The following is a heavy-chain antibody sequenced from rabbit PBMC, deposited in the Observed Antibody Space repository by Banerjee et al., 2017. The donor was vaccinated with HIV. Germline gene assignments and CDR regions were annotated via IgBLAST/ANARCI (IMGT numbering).Heavy chain of an antibody. CDR1: GIDFSSNG. V-gene: IGHV1S45*01. CDR3: ARRGYVVYAGYRL. D-gene: IGHD7-1*01. CDR2: IVADSSGTT. Sequence: QEQLVESGGGLVTLGGSLKLSCKASGIDFSSNGMCWVRQAPGKGLGWIASIVADSSGTTYYASWAKGRFTISKTSSTTVTLQMTSLTAADTATYFCARRGYVVYAGYRLWGPGTLVTVS. J-gene: IGHJ4*01.